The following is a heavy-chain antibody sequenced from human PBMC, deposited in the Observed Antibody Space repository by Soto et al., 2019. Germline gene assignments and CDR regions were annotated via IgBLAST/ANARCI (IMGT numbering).Heavy chain of an antibody. J-gene: IGHJ4*02. CDR3: GTPPGGGGY. D-gene: IGHD3-10*01. Sequence: EVQLVESGGGLIQPGGSLRLSCAASGFTVSNNYMSWVRQAPGKGLEGVSVIYSGGYTAYGDSVKGRFTISRDNSKNTPYLQMKSRGPGDPAGFYGGTPPGGGGYWGQGTLVTVSS. CDR1: GFTVSNNY. V-gene: IGHV3-53*01. CDR2: IYSGGYT.